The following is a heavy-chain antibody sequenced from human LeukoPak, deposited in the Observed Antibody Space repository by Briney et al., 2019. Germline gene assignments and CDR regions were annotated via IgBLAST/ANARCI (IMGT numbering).Heavy chain of an antibody. CDR1: GFTFSSYS. J-gene: IGHJ4*02. D-gene: IGHD6-13*01. CDR2: ISSSSSYI. V-gene: IGHV3-21*01. CDR3: ARPPRGSSFIYYFDY. Sequence: GGSLRLSCAASGFTFSSYSMNWVRQAPGKGLEWVSSISSSSSYIYYADSVKGRFTISRDNAKNSLYLQMNSLRAEDTAVYYCARPPRGSSFIYYFDYWGQGTLVTVSS.